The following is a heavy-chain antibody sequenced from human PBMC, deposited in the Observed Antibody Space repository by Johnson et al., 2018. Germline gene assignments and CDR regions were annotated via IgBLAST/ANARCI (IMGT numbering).Heavy chain of an antibody. CDR1: GFTFSSYS. CDR2: ITPAGDSPI. D-gene: IGHD2-8*01. Sequence: VQLQESGGGLVQPGGSLTLSCAASGFTFSSYSMNWVRQAPGKGLEWVSYITPAGDSPIPSADSVKGRFTISRENAKNSLYLQMNSLRAEDTALYYCARVTGYVFDIWGQGTMVTVSS. V-gene: IGHV3-48*01. CDR3: ARVTGYVFDI. J-gene: IGHJ3*02.